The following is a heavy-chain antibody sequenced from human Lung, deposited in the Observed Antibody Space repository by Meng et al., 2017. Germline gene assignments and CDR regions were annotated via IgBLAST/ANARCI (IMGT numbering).Heavy chain of an antibody. CDR1: GFTFSTYW. D-gene: IGHD5-24*01. V-gene: IGHV3-74*01. CDR2: INTDGSST. J-gene: IGHJ4*02. Sequence: EVQLVESGGGLVQPGRSLILSCAASGFTFSTYWMHWARQAPGKGLVWVSHINTDGSSTNYADSVKGRFTISRDNAKNTLYLQMNSLRAEDTAVYYCGRSDGYIRDWGQGTLVTVSS. CDR3: GRSDGYIRD.